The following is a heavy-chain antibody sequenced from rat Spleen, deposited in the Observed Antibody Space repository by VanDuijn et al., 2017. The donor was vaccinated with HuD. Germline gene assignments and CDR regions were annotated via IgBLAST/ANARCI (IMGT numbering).Heavy chain of an antibody. Sequence: QVQLKESGPGLVQPSQTLSLTCTVSGFSLTSNSVSWVRQPPGKGLEWMGAIWSGGSTDYNSALKSRLSISRDTSKSQVFLKMNSLQTEDTAIYFCARSEIRGRQLPHGGQGVMVTVSS. D-gene: IGHD4-3*01. CDR2: IWSGGST. J-gene: IGHJ2*01. V-gene: IGHV2-1*01. CDR3: ARSEIRGRQLPH. CDR1: GFSLTSNS.